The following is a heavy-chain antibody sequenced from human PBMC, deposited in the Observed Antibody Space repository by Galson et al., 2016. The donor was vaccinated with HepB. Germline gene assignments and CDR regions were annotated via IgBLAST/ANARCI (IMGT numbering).Heavy chain of an antibody. D-gene: IGHD2-21*01. V-gene: IGHV3-74*01. CDR2: INSDESNT. J-gene: IGHJ4*02. Sequence: SLRLSCAASGFTFSSYWMHWVRQAPGKGLAWVSRINSDESNTNYADSVKGRFTISRDDAKNTLYLQMNSLRAEDTAVYYCARGGGYYYFDYWGQGNLVTVSS. CDR3: ARGGGYYYFDY. CDR1: GFTFSSYW.